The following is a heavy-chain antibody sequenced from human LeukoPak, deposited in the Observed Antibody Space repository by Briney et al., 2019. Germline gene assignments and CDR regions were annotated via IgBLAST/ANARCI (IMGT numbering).Heavy chain of an antibody. CDR2: ISNGGVTT. CDR3: VKLSSGSGSSFGFDS. D-gene: IGHD6-13*01. V-gene: IGHV3-23*01. Sequence: GGSLRLSCAASGFTFGSYAMSWVRQTPGKSLEWVSIISNGGVTTYYADSVRGRFTISRDNSKDLLYLQMDSLRAEDTAVYFCVKLSSGSGSSFGFDSWGLGTLVTVSS. J-gene: IGHJ4*02. CDR1: GFTFGSYA.